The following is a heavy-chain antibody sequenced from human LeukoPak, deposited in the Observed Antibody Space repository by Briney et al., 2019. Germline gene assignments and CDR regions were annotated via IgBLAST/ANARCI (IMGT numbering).Heavy chain of an antibody. V-gene: IGHV1-69*01. CDR2: IIPIFGTA. Sequence: SVKVSCTASGGTFSSYAISWMRQAPGQGLEWMGGIIPIFGTANYAQKFQGRVTITADESTSTAYMELSSLRSEDTAVYYCARGRGVIILVSYYYYGMDVWGKGTTVTVSS. CDR1: GGTFSSYA. CDR3: ARGRGVIILVSYYYYGMDV. D-gene: IGHD3-10*01. J-gene: IGHJ6*04.